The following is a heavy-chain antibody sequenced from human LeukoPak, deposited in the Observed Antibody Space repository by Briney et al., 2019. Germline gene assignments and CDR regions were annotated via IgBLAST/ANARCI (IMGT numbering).Heavy chain of an antibody. CDR3: ARDKASGSGWYLDAFDI. CDR1: GFTFSSYS. V-gene: IGHV3-33*08. Sequence: GGSLRLSCTASGFTFSSYSLNWVRQAPSKGLEWVAVIWYDGSNKYYADSVKGRFTISRDNSKNTLYLQMNSLRAEDTAVYYCARDKASGSGWYLDAFDIWGQGTMVTVSS. J-gene: IGHJ3*02. CDR2: IWYDGSNK. D-gene: IGHD6-19*01.